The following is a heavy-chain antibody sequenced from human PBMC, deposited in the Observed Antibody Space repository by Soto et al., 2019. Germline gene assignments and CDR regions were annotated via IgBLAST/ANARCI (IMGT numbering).Heavy chain of an antibody. CDR2: IYSGGST. Sequence: PGGSLSLSCAASGFTVRSNYMSWVRQAPGKGLEWVSVIYSGGSTYYADSVKGRFTISRDNSKNTLYLQMNSLRAEDTAVYYCARDYSNYYYYGMDVWGQGTTVTVSS. CDR3: ARDYSNYYYYGMDV. J-gene: IGHJ6*02. CDR1: GFTVRSNY. D-gene: IGHD4-4*01. V-gene: IGHV3-53*01.